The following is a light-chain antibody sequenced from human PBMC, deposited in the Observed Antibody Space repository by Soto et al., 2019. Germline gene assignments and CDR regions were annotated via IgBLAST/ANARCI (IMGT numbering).Light chain of an antibody. J-gene: IGKJ1*01. CDR1: QSVSSSY. CDR2: GAS. CDR3: QQYGSSPRT. V-gene: IGKV3-20*01. Sequence: IVLTPSPCTLSLSTGERATLSCSASQSVSSSYLAWYQQKPGQAPRLLIYGASSRATGIPDRFSGSGSGTDFTLTISRLEPEDFAVYYCQQYGSSPRTFGQGTKVDIK.